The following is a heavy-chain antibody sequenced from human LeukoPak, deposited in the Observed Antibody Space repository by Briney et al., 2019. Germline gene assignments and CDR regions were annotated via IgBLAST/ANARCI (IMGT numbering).Heavy chain of an antibody. Sequence: SETLSLTCGVSGGSISTTNWWTWVRQPPGEGLEWIGEVHLSGRTHYNPSLESRVTMSVDMSENHISLRLTSVTAADTAVYYCARDLRMRESSGYSHWGQGILVTVSS. CDR2: VHLSGRT. CDR1: GGSISTTNW. J-gene: IGHJ4*02. D-gene: IGHD3-22*01. CDR3: ARDLRMRESSGYSH. V-gene: IGHV4-4*02.